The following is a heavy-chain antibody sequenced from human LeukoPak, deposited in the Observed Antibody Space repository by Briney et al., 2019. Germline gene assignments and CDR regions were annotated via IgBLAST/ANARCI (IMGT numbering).Heavy chain of an antibody. V-gene: IGHV4-39*01. CDR2: VYYPGSP. D-gene: IGHD3-10*01. J-gene: IGHJ5*01. CDR1: GGSISAIPYY. Sequence: SETLSLTCTISGGSISAIPYYWGWIRQPPGKGLEWIGIVYYPGSPYYSPSLKTRVTISVDTPKNQFSLKLSSVTAADTAVYFCARSHFYGSGVDSWGQGTLVTVSS. CDR3: ARSHFYGSGVDS.